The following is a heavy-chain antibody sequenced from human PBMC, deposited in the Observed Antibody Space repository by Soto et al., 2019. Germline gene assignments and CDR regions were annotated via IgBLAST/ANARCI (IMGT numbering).Heavy chain of an antibody. J-gene: IGHJ4*02. V-gene: IGHV3-23*01. D-gene: IGHD5-18*01. CDR3: AKTSIGRNNYVYDFDY. CDR2: ISGSGTTT. Sequence: EVQFLESGGGLVQPGGSLRLSCVASGFTFSSYAMTWVRQAPGKGLEWVSVISGSGTTTYYAASVKGRFTISRDNSIDTLSLKMTTLTAEHTAVYWCAKTSIGRNNYVYDFDYWGPGTLVTGSS. CDR1: GFTFSSYA.